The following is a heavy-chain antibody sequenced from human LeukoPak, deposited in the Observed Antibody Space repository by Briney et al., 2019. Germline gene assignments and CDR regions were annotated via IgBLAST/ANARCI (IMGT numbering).Heavy chain of an antibody. CDR3: ARDLSIAARGGI. V-gene: IGHV3-48*03. Sequence: PGRSLRLSCAASGFTFSSYEMNSVRQAPAKGLEWVSYISSSGSTIYYADSVKGRFTLSRDNAKNSLYLQMNSLRAEDTAVYYCARDLSIAARGGIWGQGTMVTVSS. CDR1: GFTFSSYE. J-gene: IGHJ3*02. CDR2: ISSSGSTI. D-gene: IGHD6-6*01.